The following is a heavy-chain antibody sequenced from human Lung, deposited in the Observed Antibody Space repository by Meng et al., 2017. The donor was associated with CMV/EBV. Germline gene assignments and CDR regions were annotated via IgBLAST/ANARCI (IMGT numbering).Heavy chain of an antibody. V-gene: IGHV3-15*01. CDR2: IKSKTDGGTT. Sequence: GESLKISCAASGFIFNNAWMSWVRQAPGKGLEWVGRIKSKTDGGTTDYAAPVKGRFTIPRDDSKNTLYLQMNSLKTEDTAVYYCTTQWELDFDYWGQGTLVTVSS. CDR1: GFIFNNAW. D-gene: IGHD1-26*01. CDR3: TTQWELDFDY. J-gene: IGHJ4*02.